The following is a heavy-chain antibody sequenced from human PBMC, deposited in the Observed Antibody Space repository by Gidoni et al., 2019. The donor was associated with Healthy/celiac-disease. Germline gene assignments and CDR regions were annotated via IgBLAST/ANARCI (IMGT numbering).Heavy chain of an antibody. J-gene: IGHJ2*01. CDR2: INHSGST. CDR3: ARLRRNGYWYFDL. V-gene: IGHV4-34*01. CDR1: GGSFSGYY. D-gene: IGHD4-17*01. Sequence: QVQLQQWGAGLLKPSETLSLTCAVYGGSFSGYYWSWIRQPPGKGLEWIGEINHSGSTTYNPSFKSRVTISVDTSKNQFSLKLSSVTAADTAVYYCARLRRNGYWYFDLWGRGTLVTVSS.